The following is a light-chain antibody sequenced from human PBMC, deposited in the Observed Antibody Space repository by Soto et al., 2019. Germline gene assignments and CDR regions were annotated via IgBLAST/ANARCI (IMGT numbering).Light chain of an antibody. CDR1: QSISTY. Sequence: DLQTTQAPRALSRAIQHGRTVSSRASQSISTYLNWYQQKPGKAPKLLIHAASNLQSGVPSRFSGSGSGAYFTLTISSLQPEDFATYYCQQYNSYSTCGQGTRLEIK. CDR2: AAS. J-gene: IGKJ5*01. V-gene: IGKV1-39*01. CDR3: QQYNSYST.